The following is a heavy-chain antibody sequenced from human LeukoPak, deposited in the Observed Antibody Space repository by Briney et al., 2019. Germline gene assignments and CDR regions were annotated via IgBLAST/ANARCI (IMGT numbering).Heavy chain of an antibody. CDR1: GGSISSYY. D-gene: IGHD2-2*01. V-gene: IGHV4-59*08. J-gene: IGHJ4*02. CDR2: IYYSGST. Sequence: PSEPLSLTCTVSGGSISSYYWSWIRQPPGKGLEWIGCIYYSGSTNYNPTLKSRVTISVDTSKKQFSLKLSSVTAADTAVYYCARASRYCSSTSCYAAHFDYWGQGTLVTVSS. CDR3: ARASRYCSSTSCYAAHFDY.